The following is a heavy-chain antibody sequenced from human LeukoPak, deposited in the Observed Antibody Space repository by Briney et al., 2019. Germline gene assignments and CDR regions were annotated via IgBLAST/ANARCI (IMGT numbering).Heavy chain of an antibody. D-gene: IGHD1-7*01. CDR2: ISSSGSTI. Sequence: GGSLRLSCAASGFTFSSYEMNWVRQAPGKGLEWVAYISSSGSTIYYADSVKGRFTISRNNSKNTLYLQMNSLRADDTAMYYCAKCIGNYFFDYWGQGTPVTVSS. V-gene: IGHV3-48*03. CDR1: GFTFSSYE. CDR3: AKCIGNYFFDY. J-gene: IGHJ4*02.